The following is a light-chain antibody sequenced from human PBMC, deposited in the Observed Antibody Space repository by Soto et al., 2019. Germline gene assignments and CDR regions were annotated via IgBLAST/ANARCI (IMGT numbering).Light chain of an antibody. Sequence: QTVVTQSPSASASLGASVTLTCTLSSGHSNYAIAWHQQQPEKGPRYLMKVNSDGSHRKGDGIPDRFSGSSSGAQRYLTIASLQSEDEADYYCQTWGTGIRVFGTGTKLTVL. J-gene: IGLJ1*01. CDR1: SGHSNYA. CDR3: QTWGTGIRV. CDR2: VNSDGSH. V-gene: IGLV4-69*01.